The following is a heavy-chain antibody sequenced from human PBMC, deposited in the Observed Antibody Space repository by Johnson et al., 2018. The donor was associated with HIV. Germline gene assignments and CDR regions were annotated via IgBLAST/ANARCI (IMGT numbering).Heavy chain of an antibody. D-gene: IGHD1-26*01. CDR1: GFTFSSYD. V-gene: IGHV3-13*01. J-gene: IGHJ3*02. CDR3: ARSRWGSTLGALDI. CDR2: IGTAGDT. Sequence: MLLVESGGGLVQPGGSLRLSCAASGFTFSSYDMHWVRQATGKGLEWVSAIGTAGDTHYPDSVKGRFTISRENAKNSLYLQMNSLRAGDTAVYYCARSRWGSTLGALDIWGQGTMVTVSS.